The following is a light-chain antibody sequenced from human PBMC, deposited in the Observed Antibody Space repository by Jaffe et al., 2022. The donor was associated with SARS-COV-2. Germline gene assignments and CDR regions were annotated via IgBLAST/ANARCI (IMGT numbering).Light chain of an antibody. Sequence: QSALAQPASVSGSPGQSITISCTGTRSDIGSYNVVSWYQQHPGKVPKLIIFETSERPSGVSNRFSGSKSGNTASLTISGLQAEDQADYYCCSYAGSGTYLFGTGTKVTAL. V-gene: IGLV2-23*01. CDR2: ETS. J-gene: IGLJ1*01. CDR3: CSYAGSGTYL. CDR1: RSDIGSYNV.